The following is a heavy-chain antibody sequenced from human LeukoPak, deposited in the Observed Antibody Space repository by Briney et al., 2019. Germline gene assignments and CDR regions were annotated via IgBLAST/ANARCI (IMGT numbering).Heavy chain of an antibody. V-gene: IGHV1-8*01. CDR2: MNPNSGNT. D-gene: IGHD3-3*01. CDR1: GYTFTSYD. CDR3: AGSGYYTRWFDR. J-gene: IGHJ5*02. Sequence: ASVKVSCKASGYTFTSYDINWVRQAPGQGLEWIGWMNPNSGNTGYAQKFQGRVTMTRNTSISTAYMELSSQRSEDTAVYYCAGSGYYTRWFDRWGQGTLVTVSS.